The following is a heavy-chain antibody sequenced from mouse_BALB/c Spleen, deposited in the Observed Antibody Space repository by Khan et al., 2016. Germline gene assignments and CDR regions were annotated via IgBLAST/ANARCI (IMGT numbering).Heavy chain of an antibody. CDR3: ARVGRSDAMDY. Sequence: EVELVESGGDLVQPGGSRKLSCAASGFTFSGFGMHWVRQAPEKGLEWVAYITSGSTNIYYADTVKGRFTISRDNPKNTLFLQMTSLRSEDTAMXYCARVGRSDAMDYWGQGTSVTVSS. J-gene: IGHJ4*01. CDR2: ITSGSTNI. V-gene: IGHV5-17*02. CDR1: GFTFSGFG.